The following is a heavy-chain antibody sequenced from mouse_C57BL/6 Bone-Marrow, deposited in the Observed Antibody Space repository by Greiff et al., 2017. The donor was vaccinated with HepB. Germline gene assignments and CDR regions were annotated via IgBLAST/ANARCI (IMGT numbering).Heavy chain of an antibody. CDR1: GFTFSSYA. CDR2: ISSGGDYI. J-gene: IGHJ4*01. D-gene: IGHD2-2*01. V-gene: IGHV5-9-1*02. Sequence: EVHLVESGEGLVKPGGSLKLSCAASGFTFSSYAMSWVRQTPEKRLEWVAYISSGGDYIYYADTVKGRFTISRDNARNTLYLQMSSLKSEDTAMYYCTRGTVTTWGYAMDYWGQGTSVTVSS. CDR3: TRGTVTTWGYAMDY.